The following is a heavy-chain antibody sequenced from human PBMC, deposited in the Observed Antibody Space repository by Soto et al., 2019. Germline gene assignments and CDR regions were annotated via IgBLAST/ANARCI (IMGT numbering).Heavy chain of an antibody. CDR2: ISSRGDRR. V-gene: IGHV3-23*01. CDR1: GFIFANYA. CDR3: VRDPEGDKGLLFDH. D-gene: IGHD2-15*01. Sequence: GGSLRLSCAGSGFIFANYAMGWVRQAPGKGLEWVSSISSRGDRRYYADSMKGRFTISRDNSKNTLFLQMSSLTAEDTAVYLCVRDPEGDKGLLFDHWGQGTPVTVSS. J-gene: IGHJ4*02.